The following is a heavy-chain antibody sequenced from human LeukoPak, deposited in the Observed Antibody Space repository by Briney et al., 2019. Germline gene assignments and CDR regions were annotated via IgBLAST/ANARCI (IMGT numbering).Heavy chain of an antibody. V-gene: IGHV1-69*05. CDR1: GGTFSSYA. D-gene: IGHD5-24*01. J-gene: IGHJ3*02. CDR2: IIPIFGTA. CDR3: ARVGGIERWLQLGAFDI. Sequence: ASVKVSRKASGGTFSSYAISWVRQAPGQGLEWMGRIIPIFGTANYAQKIQGRVTITTDESTSTAYMELSSLRSEDTAVYYCARVGGIERWLQLGAFDIWGQGTMVTVSS.